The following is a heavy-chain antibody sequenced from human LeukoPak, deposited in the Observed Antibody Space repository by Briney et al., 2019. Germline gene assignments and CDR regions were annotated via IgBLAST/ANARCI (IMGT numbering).Heavy chain of an antibody. J-gene: IGHJ4*02. CDR2: ISATGGST. CDR3: AKVSTDSRGYYQK. CDR1: GFTFSSYA. D-gene: IGHD3-22*01. Sequence: GGSLRLSCAASGFTFSSYAMSWVRQAPGKGLEWVSPISATGGSTYYADSLKGRFTVSRDNSKNTLYLQMNSLRAEDTAVHYCAKVSTDSRGYYQKWGQGTLVTVSS. V-gene: IGHV3-23*01.